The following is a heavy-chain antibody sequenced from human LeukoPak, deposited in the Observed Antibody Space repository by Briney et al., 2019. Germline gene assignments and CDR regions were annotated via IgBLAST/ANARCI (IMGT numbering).Heavy chain of an antibody. CDR1: GGSISSGDYY. V-gene: IGHV4-30-4*08. Sequence: SQTLSLPCTVSGGSISSGDYYWSWIRQPPGKGLEWIGYIYYSGSTYYNPSLKSRVTISVDTSKNQFSLKLSSVTAADTAVYYCARPLLRGDYFDYWGQGTLVTVSS. CDR3: ARPLLRGDYFDY. J-gene: IGHJ4*02. D-gene: IGHD1-26*01. CDR2: IYYSGST.